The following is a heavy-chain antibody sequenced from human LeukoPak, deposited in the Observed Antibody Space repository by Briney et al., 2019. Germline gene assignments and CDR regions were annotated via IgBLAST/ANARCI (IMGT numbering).Heavy chain of an antibody. D-gene: IGHD3-16*01. CDR3: ATYGGARRAFDI. CDR1: GGSISSYY. Sequence: PSETLSLTCTVSGGSISSYYWSWIRQPPGKGLEWIGYIYYSGSTNYNPSLKSRVTISVDTSKNQFSLKLSSVTAADTAVYYCATYGGARRAFDIWGQGTMVTFSS. CDR2: IYYSGST. V-gene: IGHV4-59*01. J-gene: IGHJ3*02.